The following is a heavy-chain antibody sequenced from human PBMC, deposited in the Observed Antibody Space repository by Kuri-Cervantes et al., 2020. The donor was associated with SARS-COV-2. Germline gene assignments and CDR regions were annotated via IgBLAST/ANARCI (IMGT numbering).Heavy chain of an antibody. V-gene: IGHV1-69*13. CDR2: IIPIFGTA. D-gene: IGHD5-18*01. Sequence: SVKVSCKASGGTFSSYAISWVRRAPGQGLEWIGGIIPIFGTANYAQKFQGRVAITADESTSTAYMELSSLRSEDTAVYYCARDKLDTAMIYYFDYWGQGTLVTVSS. CDR3: ARDKLDTAMIYYFDY. J-gene: IGHJ4*02. CDR1: GGTFSSYA.